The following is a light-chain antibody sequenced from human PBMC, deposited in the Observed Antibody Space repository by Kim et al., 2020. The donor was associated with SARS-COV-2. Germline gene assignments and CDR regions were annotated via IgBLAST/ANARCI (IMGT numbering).Light chain of an antibody. V-gene: IGLV3-9*01. CDR2: RDH. CDR3: QVWAGNTYV. Sequence: SVAPGPTASVSCGGGNIGTKTVHWYQQTPGQAPVLVIFRDHNRPSGIPERFSASKSMNTATLTISRAQVEDEADYYCQVWAGNTYVFGTGTKVTVL. J-gene: IGLJ1*01. CDR1: NIGTKT.